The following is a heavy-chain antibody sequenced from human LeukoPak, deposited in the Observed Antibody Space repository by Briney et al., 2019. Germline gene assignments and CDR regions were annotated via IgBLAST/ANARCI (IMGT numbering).Heavy chain of an antibody. J-gene: IGHJ4*01. V-gene: IGHV5-51*01. D-gene: IGHD3-16*01. CDR1: GYTFSNYW. CDR2: IYPGDSDA. CDR3: GMPFAAFFYF. Sequence: GESLKISCKGSGYTFSNYWISWVRQTPGKGLEWLGIIYPGDSDARYSPSFQGQLTMSVDKSIDTAYLQWSSLKASDTGTYYCGMPFAAFFYFWGPGTLGNVSS.